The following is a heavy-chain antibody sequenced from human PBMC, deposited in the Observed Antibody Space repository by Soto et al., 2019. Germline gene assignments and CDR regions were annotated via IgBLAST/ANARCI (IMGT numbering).Heavy chain of an antibody. CDR1: GGTFSTYA. D-gene: IGHD2-15*01. V-gene: IGHV1-69*12. CDR2: IIPIFGTA. Sequence: QVPLVQSGAEVKKPGSSVKVSCKSSGGTFSTYAISWVRQAPGQGLEWMGGIIPIFGTANYAQKFQGRVTITADESTTTAYMELISLRSEDTAVYYCARDEMVVATGSRTWHYYYGMDVWGQGTTVTVSS. CDR3: ARDEMVVATGSRTWHYYYGMDV. J-gene: IGHJ6*02.